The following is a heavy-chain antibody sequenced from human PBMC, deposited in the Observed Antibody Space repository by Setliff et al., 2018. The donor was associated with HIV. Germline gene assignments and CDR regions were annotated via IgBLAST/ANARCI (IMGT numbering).Heavy chain of an antibody. CDR2: IYYSGST. Sequence: PSETLSLTCTVSGGSISSGGYYWSWIRQHPGKGLEWIGYIYYSGSTYYNPSLKSRVTISVDTSKNQSSLKLSSVTAADMAVYYCARSKKRGDYYYYYYYMDVWGKGTTVTVSS. CDR1: GGSISSGGYY. J-gene: IGHJ6*03. D-gene: IGHD3-16*01. CDR3: ARSKKRGDYYYYYYYMDV. V-gene: IGHV4-31*03.